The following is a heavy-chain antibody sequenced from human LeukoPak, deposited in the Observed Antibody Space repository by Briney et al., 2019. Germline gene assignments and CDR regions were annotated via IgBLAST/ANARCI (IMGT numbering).Heavy chain of an antibody. D-gene: IGHD1-26*01. V-gene: IGHV1-2*02. CDR3: ASADSGSLPDDY. CDR1: GYSFTGYY. CDR2: INPNSGGT. Sequence: ASVKVSCKASGYSFTGYYMHWVRQALGQGLEWMGRINPNSGGTKYAQKFQGRVTMTRDTSISTAYMELSRLTSDDTAVYYCASADSGSLPDDYWGQGTLVTVSS. J-gene: IGHJ4*02.